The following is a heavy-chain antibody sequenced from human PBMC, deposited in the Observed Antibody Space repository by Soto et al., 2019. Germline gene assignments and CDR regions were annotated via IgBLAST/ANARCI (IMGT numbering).Heavy chain of an antibody. V-gene: IGHV3-23*01. D-gene: IGHD3-22*01. CDR1: GGDFINHA. CDR2: ITGSGGNT. Sequence: WRPLRLSSEASGGDFINHAMHWVSQAKGKGLEWVSTITGSGGNTYYADSVKGRFTISRDNSKNTLYMQMNSLRAEDTAVYYFARPDDSRGSYLALDYWGQGTLVTVSS. J-gene: IGHJ4*02. CDR3: ARPDDSRGSYLALDY.